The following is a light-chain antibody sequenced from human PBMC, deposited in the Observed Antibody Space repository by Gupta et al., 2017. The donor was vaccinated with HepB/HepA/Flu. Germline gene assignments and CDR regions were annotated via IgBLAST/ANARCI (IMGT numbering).Light chain of an antibody. J-gene: IGKJ2*02. CDR1: QSISKW. CDR3: HCQHKKSHPGN. V-gene: IGKV1-5*03. Sequence: DIHMTQSPSTLSASVGDRVTITCMASQSISKWLGWYEKKQGKAPQPLMYKASSLKSGVPSRLSGSGDGTEGNITIISLQPEDFDTYYCHCQHKKSHPGNFGQATKVEIK. CDR2: KAS.